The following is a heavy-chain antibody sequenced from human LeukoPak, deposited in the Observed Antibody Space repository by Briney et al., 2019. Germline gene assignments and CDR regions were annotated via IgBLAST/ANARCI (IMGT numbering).Heavy chain of an antibody. Sequence: PGGSLRLSCAASGFTFDDYAMHWVRQAPGKGLEWVSGISWNSGSIGYADSVKGRFTISRDNAKNSLYLQMKSLRAEDTALYYCAIDSRFLEWLLPIFDYWGQGTLVTVSS. V-gene: IGHV3-9*01. J-gene: IGHJ4*02. CDR2: ISWNSGSI. D-gene: IGHD3-3*01. CDR1: GFTFDDYA. CDR3: AIDSRFLEWLLPIFDY.